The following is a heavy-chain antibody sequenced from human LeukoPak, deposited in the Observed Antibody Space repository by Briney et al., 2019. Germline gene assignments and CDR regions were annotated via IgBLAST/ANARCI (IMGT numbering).Heavy chain of an antibody. CDR3: ARVAADYYYYYMDV. D-gene: IGHD2-15*01. V-gene: IGHV3-21*04. CDR2: ISSSSSYI. CDR1: GFTFSSYS. Sequence: SGGSLRLSCAASGFTFSSYSMNWVRQAPGKGLEWVSSISSSSSYIYYADSVKGRFTISRDNAKNSLYLQMNSLRAEDTAVYYCARVAADYYYYYMDVWGKGTTVTVSS. J-gene: IGHJ6*03.